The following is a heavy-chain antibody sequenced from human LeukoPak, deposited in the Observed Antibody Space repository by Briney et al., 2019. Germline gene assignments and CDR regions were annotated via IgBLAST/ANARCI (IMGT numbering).Heavy chain of an antibody. V-gene: IGHV4-59*01. CDR3: ARDMNYMDV. CDR2: IYYSGST. D-gene: IGHD3-16*01. CDR1: GGSISSYY. Sequence: SETLSLTCTVSGGSISSYYWSWIRQPPGMGLEWIGYIYYSGSTNYNPSLKSRVTISVDTSKNQFSLKLSSVTAADTAVYYCARDMNYMDVWGKGTTVTVSS. J-gene: IGHJ6*03.